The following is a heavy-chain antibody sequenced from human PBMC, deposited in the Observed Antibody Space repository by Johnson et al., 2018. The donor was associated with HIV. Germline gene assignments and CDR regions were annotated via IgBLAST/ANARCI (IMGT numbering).Heavy chain of an antibody. CDR3: VRGREGVDNSGGSFDV. CDR2: ISGSGGST. Sequence: VQLVESGGGVVQPGGSLRLSCAASGFTVSRNYMNWVRQAPGKGLEWVSVISGSGGSTYYADSVKGRFTISRDNSKNTLYLQMNSLRAEDTAVYYCVRGREGVDNSGGSFDVWGQGTMVIVSS. J-gene: IGHJ3*01. V-gene: IGHV3-66*02. D-gene: IGHD1-1*01. CDR1: GFTVSRNY.